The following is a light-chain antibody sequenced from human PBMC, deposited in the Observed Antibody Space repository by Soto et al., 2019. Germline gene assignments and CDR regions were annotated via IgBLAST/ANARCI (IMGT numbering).Light chain of an antibody. CDR3: QQYGSSPWT. V-gene: IGKV3-20*01. CDR1: QSVSNNY. Sequence: EIVLTQSPGTLSLSPGERATLSCRASQSVSNNYLAWYQQKPGQAPRLLIHGASSRATGIPDRFGGSGSGTDFTLTISRLEPEDFAVYFCQQYGSSPWTFGQGTKVDIK. J-gene: IGKJ1*01. CDR2: GAS.